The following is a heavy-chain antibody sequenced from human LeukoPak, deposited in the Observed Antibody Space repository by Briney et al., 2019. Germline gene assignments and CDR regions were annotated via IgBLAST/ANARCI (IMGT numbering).Heavy chain of an antibody. V-gene: IGHV3-43*02. CDR1: GFTFDDYA. CDR3: AKGQQRYYYDSSGYTFDY. J-gene: IGHJ4*02. CDR2: ISGDGGST. Sequence: GGSLRLSCAASGFTFDDYAMHWVRQAPGRGLEWVSLISGDGGSTYYADSVKGRFTISRDNSKNSLYLQMNSLRTEDTALYYCAKGQQRYYYDSSGYTFDYWGRGTLVTVSS. D-gene: IGHD3-22*01.